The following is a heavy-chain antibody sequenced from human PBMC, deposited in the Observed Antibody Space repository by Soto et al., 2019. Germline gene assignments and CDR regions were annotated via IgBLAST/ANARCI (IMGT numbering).Heavy chain of an antibody. J-gene: IGHJ4*02. D-gene: IGHD3-3*01. Sequence: PSETLSLTGTVPGGSISSGGYYWSWIRQHPGKGLEWIGYIYYSGSTYYNPSLKSRVTISVDTSKNQFSLKLSSVTAADTAMYYCARGGVSTRTFDYWGQGTPVTVSS. CDR1: GGSISSGGYY. CDR3: ARGGVSTRTFDY. CDR2: IYYSGST. V-gene: IGHV4-31*03.